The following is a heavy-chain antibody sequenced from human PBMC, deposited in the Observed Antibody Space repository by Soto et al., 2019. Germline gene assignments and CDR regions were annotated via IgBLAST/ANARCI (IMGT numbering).Heavy chain of an antibody. CDR2: INPNSGGT. J-gene: IGHJ5*02. CDR3: ARDSGYCSSTSCNNWFDP. Sequence: ASVKVSCKASGYTFTGYYMHWVRQAPGQGLEWMGWINPNSGGTNYAQKFQGWVTMTRDTSISTAYMELSRLRSDDTAVYYCARDSGYCSSTSCNNWFDPWGQGTLVNGSS. CDR1: GYTFTGYY. D-gene: IGHD2-2*01. V-gene: IGHV1-2*04.